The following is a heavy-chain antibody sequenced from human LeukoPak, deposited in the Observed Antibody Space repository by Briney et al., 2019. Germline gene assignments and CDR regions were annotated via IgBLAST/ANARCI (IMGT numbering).Heavy chain of an antibody. CDR3: ARGDGYNFFDY. J-gene: IGHJ4*02. V-gene: IGHV3-53*01. Sequence: YVGGATYYADSVKGRFTTSRDNSENTLYLQVKSLRAEDTAVYYCARGDGYNFFDYWGQGTLVTVSS. D-gene: IGHD5-24*01. CDR2: YVGGAT.